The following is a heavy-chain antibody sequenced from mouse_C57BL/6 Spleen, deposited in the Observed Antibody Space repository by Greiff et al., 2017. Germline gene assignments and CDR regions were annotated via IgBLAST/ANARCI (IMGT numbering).Heavy chain of an antibody. CDR3: ARGSYSNYLDY. CDR1: GYSITSGYY. D-gene: IGHD2-5*01. J-gene: IGHJ2*01. Sequence: EVKLMESGPGLVKPSQSLSLTCSVTGYSITSGYYWNWIRQFPGNKLEWMGYISYDGSNNYNPSLKNRISITRDTSKNQFFLKLNSVTTEDTATYYCARGSYSNYLDYWGQGTTLTVSS. CDR2: ISYDGSN. V-gene: IGHV3-6*01.